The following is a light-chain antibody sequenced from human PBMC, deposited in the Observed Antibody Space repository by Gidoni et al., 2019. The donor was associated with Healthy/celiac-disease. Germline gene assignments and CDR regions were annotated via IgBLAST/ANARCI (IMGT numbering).Light chain of an antibody. CDR1: QSVSSY. Sequence: EIVFTQSPATLSLSPGERATLSCRASQSVSSYLAWYQQKPGQAPRLLIYDASNRATGIPARVSGSGFGTDFTLTISSLEPEDFAVYYCQQRSNWPWTFGQGTKVEIK. J-gene: IGKJ1*01. CDR2: DAS. V-gene: IGKV3-11*01. CDR3: QQRSNWPWT.